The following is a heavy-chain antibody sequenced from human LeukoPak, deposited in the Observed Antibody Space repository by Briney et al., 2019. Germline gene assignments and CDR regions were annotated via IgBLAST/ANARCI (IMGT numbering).Heavy chain of an antibody. CDR2: INPNSGDT. V-gene: IGHV1-2*02. CDR1: GYTVTRYY. CDR3: ARLSRSGYSCDY. J-gene: IGHJ4*02. D-gene: IGHD3-3*01. Sequence: ASVKVSCKASGYTVTRYYLHRVRQAPGQGLEWMGWINPNSGDTNYAQNFQGRVTMTRDTSINTAYMELSRLRSDDTAVYYCARLSRSGYSCDYWGQGTLVTVSS.